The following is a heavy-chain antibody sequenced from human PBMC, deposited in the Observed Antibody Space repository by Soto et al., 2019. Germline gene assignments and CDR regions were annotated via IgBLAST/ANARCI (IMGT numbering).Heavy chain of an antibody. CDR3: AKDRTTYSSGWYPYYFGY. V-gene: IGHV3-9*01. J-gene: IGHJ4*02. CDR1: GFTFDDYA. CDR2: ISWNSGSI. Sequence: PGGSLRLSCAASGFTFDDYAMHWVRQAPGKGLEWVSGISWNSGSIGYADSVKGRFTISRDNAKNSLYLQMNSLRAEDTALYYCAKDRTTYSSGWYPYYFGYWGQGTLVTVSS. D-gene: IGHD6-19*01.